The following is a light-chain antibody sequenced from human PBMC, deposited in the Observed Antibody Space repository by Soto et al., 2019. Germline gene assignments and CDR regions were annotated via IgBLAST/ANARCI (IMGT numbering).Light chain of an antibody. CDR2: TVS. V-gene: IGKV1-9*01. CDR1: QDIRSS. Sequence: DIQLTQSPSFLSASVGDRLTITCRASQDIRSSLAWYQQKPGKAPNLLVYTVSTLQSGVPSRCSGSRSGTEFTLTISSLQPEDFATCDCQQFNSSPFNFGGGTKVEI. CDR3: QQFNSSPFN. J-gene: IGKJ4*01.